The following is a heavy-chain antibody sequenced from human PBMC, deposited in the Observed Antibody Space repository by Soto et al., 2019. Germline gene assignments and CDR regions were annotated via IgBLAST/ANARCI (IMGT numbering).Heavy chain of an antibody. D-gene: IGHD2-15*01. Sequence: GGSLRLSCAASGFTVSSNYMSWVRQAPGKGLEWVSVIYSGGSTYYADSVKGRFTISRDNSKNTLYLHMNILRAEDTDVYDCASARGGSNCSCYYGIDVWGQGTPVTVSS. CDR1: GFTVSSNY. J-gene: IGHJ6*02. CDR2: IYSGGST. V-gene: IGHV3-66*01. CDR3: ASARGGSNCSCYYGIDV.